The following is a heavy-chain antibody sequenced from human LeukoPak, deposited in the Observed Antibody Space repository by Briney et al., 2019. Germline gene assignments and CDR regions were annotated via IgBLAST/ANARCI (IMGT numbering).Heavy chain of an antibody. CDR1: GYTFTSYG. D-gene: IGHD3-10*01. J-gene: IGHJ4*02. V-gene: IGHV7-4-1*02. CDR3: ARIPAPYYYGSGSYKFDY. CDR2: INTNTGNP. Sequence: ASVKVSCKASGYTFTSYGISWVRQAPGQGLEWMGWINTNTGNPTYAQGFTGRFVFSLDTSVSTAYLQISSLKAEDTAVYYCARIPAPYYYGSGSYKFDYWGQGTLVTVSS.